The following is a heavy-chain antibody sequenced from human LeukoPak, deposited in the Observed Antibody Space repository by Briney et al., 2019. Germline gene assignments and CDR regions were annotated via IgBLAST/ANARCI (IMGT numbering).Heavy chain of an antibody. CDR1: RFTFISYT. D-gene: IGHD5-24*01. CDR2: IKQDGSEK. Sequence: GGSLRLSCAATRFTFISYTMSWVRQPPGKGLEWVAKIKQDGSEKYYVDSVKGRFTISRDNAKSSLYLQMNSLRAEDTAMYYCARDTRPVDMATVDYWGQGTLVTVSS. V-gene: IGHV3-7*01. CDR3: ARDTRPVDMATVDY. J-gene: IGHJ4*02.